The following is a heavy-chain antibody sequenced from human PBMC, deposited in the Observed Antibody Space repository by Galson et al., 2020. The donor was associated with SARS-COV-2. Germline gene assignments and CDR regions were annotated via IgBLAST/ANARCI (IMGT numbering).Heavy chain of an antibody. CDR3: ARGRRDYYYDSRGYYRGDYYGMDV. CDR2: IYSGGST. V-gene: IGHV3-66*01. CDR1: GFTVSSNY. Sequence: TGGSLRLSCAASGFTVSSNYMSWVRQAPGKGLEWVSVIYSGGSTYYADSVKGRFTISRDNSKNTLYLQMNSLRAEDTAVYYCARGRRDYYYDSRGYYRGDYYGMDVWGQGTTVTVSS. J-gene: IGHJ6*02. D-gene: IGHD3-22*01.